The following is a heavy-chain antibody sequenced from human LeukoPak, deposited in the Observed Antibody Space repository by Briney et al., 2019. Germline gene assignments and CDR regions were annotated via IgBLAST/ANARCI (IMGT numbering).Heavy chain of an antibody. V-gene: IGHV4-34*01. CDR2: INHSGST. CDR1: GGSFSGYY. J-gene: IGHJ4*02. CDR3: ARGSARDYGDYVTAFGFDY. Sequence: MSSETLSLTCAAYGGSFSGYYWSWIRQPPGKGLEWIGEINHSGSTNYNPSLKSRVTISVDTSKNQFSLKLSSVTAADTAVYYCARGSARDYGDYVTAFGFDYWGQGTLVTVSS. D-gene: IGHD4-17*01.